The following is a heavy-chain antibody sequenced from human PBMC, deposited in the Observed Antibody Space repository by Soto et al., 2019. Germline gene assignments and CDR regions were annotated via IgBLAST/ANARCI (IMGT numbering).Heavy chain of an antibody. D-gene: IGHD3-10*01. J-gene: IGHJ4*02. CDR2: VNPIVSMS. CDR1: GDTFNFYS. Sequence: QVQLVQSGAEVKRPGSSVKVSCKASGDTFNFYSINWVRQAPGLGLEWMGRVNPIVSMSNYAQKFQGRATMTANKSTCTAYIELSSLRSEDTAIYYCESSYGSGYRAFDYWGQGALVTVSS. V-gene: IGHV1-69*02. CDR3: ESSYGSGYRAFDY.